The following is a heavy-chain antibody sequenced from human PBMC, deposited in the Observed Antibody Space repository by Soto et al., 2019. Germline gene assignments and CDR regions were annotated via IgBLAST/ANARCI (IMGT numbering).Heavy chain of an antibody. V-gene: IGHV4-34*01. J-gene: IGHJ5*02. CDR2: INHSGST. CDR1: GGSFSGYY. D-gene: IGHD3-10*01. CDR3: ARGRAIYYGSGSYRWFDP. Sequence: PSETLSLTCAVYGGSFSGYYWSWIRQPPGKGLEWIGEINHSGSTNYNPSLKSRVTISVDTSKNQFSLKLSSVTAADTALYYCARGRAIYYGSGSYRWFDPWGQGTLVTVSS.